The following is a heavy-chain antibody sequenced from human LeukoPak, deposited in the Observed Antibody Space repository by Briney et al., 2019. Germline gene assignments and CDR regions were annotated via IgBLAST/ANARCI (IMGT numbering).Heavy chain of an antibody. CDR1: GYTFTSYA. CDR3: ARLGFGDGYNANY. Sequence: ASVKVSCKASGYTFTSYAISWVRQAPGQGLEWMGRIIPILGIANYAQKFQGRVTITADKSTSTAYMELSSLRSEDTAVYYCARLGFGDGYNANYWGQGTLVTVSS. J-gene: IGHJ4*02. D-gene: IGHD5-24*01. V-gene: IGHV1-69*04. CDR2: IIPILGIA.